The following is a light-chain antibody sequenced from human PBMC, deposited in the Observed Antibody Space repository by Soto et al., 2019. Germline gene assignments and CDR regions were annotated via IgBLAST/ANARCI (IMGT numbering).Light chain of an antibody. CDR1: QSVSGY. CDR2: DVS. V-gene: IGKV3-11*01. CDR3: QQRSLGT. Sequence: IVLTQSPATLSLSPGEIATLSCRASQSVSGYLAWYQQKPGQAPRLLIYDVSSRATGIPARFSGSGSATDFTLTISGLEPEDVAVYYCQQRSLGTFGPGTKVDIK. J-gene: IGKJ3*01.